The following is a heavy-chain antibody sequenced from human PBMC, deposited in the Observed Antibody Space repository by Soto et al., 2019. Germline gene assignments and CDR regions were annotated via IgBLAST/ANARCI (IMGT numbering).Heavy chain of an antibody. CDR3: AREWEAAAGHNWFDP. V-gene: IGHV3-74*01. Sequence: GGSLRLSCAASGFTFSSYWMHWVRQAPGKGLVWVSRINSDGSSTSYADSVKGRFTISRDNAKNTLYLQMNSLRAEDTAVYYCAREWEAAAGHNWFDPWGQGTLVTVSS. J-gene: IGHJ5*02. CDR2: INSDGSST. CDR1: GFTFSSYW. D-gene: IGHD6-13*01.